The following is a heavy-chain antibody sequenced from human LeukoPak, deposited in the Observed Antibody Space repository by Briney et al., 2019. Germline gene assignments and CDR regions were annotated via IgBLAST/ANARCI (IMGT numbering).Heavy chain of an antibody. D-gene: IGHD6-19*01. Sequence: GGSLRLSCAAFGFTFSSYNMNWVRQAPGKGLEWVASISNSGTYIYDADSVKGRFTISRDNAKNSLYLQMNSLRAEDTAVYYCARGFRGWYYFDYWGQRTVVTVSS. CDR3: ARGFRGWYYFDY. CDR2: ISNSGTYI. V-gene: IGHV3-21*01. J-gene: IGHJ4*02. CDR1: GFTFSSYN.